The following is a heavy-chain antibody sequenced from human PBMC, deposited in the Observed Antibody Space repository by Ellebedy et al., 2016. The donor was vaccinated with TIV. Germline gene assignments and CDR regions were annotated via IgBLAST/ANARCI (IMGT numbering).Heavy chain of an antibody. D-gene: IGHD2-15*01. CDR3: AKAPYCRGGRCHPFDF. CDR2: IKWNGEII. J-gene: IGHJ4*02. Sequence: GGSLRLXCAASGFLFRDFAMHWVRQGPGKGLEWVSGIKWNGEIIGYADSVKGRFTISRDNTRNFLYLEMNSLRPEDTALYYCAKAPYCRGGRCHPFDFWGQGTLVTVSS. V-gene: IGHV3-9*01. CDR1: GFLFRDFA.